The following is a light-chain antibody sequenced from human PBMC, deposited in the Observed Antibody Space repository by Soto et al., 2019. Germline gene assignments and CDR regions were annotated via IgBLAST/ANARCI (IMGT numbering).Light chain of an antibody. CDR3: QQYNNSPTANT. J-gene: IGKJ2*01. CDR2: GAS. CDR1: QSVSSN. V-gene: IGKV3-15*01. Sequence: EIVMTQSPATLSVSPGERATLSCRASQSVSSNLAWYQQKPGQAPKLLIYGASTRPTGFPARFSGSGSGTEFNFTISSMQSEDYAFDYCQQYNNSPTANTFGQGTKLEIK.